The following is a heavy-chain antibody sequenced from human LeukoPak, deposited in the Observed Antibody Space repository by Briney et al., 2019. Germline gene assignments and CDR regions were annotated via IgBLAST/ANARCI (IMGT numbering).Heavy chain of an antibody. CDR3: ANLNSYYFDY. CDR2: ISWNSGSI. V-gene: IGHV3-9*01. D-gene: IGHD5-24*01. Sequence: GGSLRLSCAASGFTFDDYAMHWVRQAPGKGLEWVSGISWNSGSIGYADSVKGRFTISRDNSKNTLYLQMNSLRAEDTAVYYCANLNSYYFDYWGQGTLVTVSS. CDR1: GFTFDDYA. J-gene: IGHJ4*02.